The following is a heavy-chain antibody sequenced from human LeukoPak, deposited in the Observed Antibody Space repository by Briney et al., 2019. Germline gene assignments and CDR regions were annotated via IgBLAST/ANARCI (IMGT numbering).Heavy chain of an antibody. CDR1: GGSISSTSHY. D-gene: IGHD6-19*01. CDR3: ARVPWRTSGWYTFDGDY. V-gene: IGHV4-39*07. CDR2: IYKTGTT. J-gene: IGHJ4*02. Sequence: SETLSLTCTVSGGSISSTSHYWGWIRQTPGKGLEWIGSIYKTGTTDYNPSLKSRVTMSVDTSKNQFSLWVNSVTAADTAVYFCARVPWRTSGWYTFDGDYWGQGTLVTVSS.